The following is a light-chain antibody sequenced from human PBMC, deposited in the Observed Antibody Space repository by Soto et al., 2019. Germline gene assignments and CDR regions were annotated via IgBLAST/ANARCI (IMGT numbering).Light chain of an antibody. V-gene: IGLV1-40*01. Sequence: QSVLTQPPSVSGAPGQGVTISCTGSSSNIGAGYDVHWYQQLPGAAPKLLIFANNNRPSGVPDRFSGSKSGSSASLAITGLQAEDEGDYDCQSYDSSLTGGIFGGGTQLTGL. CDR3: QSYDSSLTGGI. CDR2: ANN. CDR1: SSNIGAGYD. J-gene: IGLJ2*01.